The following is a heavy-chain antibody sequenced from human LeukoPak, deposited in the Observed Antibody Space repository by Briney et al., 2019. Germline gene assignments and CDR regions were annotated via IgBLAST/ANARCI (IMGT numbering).Heavy chain of an antibody. CDR3: AKDRYCSGGSCYPAYLQH. V-gene: IGHV3-23*01. D-gene: IGHD2-15*01. CDR1: GFTFSSYW. J-gene: IGHJ1*01. Sequence: PGGSLRLSCAASGFTFSSYWMSWVRQAPGKGLEWVSGISGSGGSTNYADSVKGRFTISRDNSKNTLYLQMNSLRAEDTAVYYCAKDRYCSGGSCYPAYLQHWGQGTLVTVSS. CDR2: ISGSGGST.